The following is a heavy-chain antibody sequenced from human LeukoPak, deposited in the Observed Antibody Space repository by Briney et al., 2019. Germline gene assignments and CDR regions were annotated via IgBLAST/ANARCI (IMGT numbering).Heavy chain of an antibody. CDR2: IYYSGST. CDR3: ARAGLQYPSWFDP. D-gene: IGHD4-11*01. CDR1: GGSISSSSYY. Sequence: KASETLSLTCTVSGGSISSSSYYWGWIRQPPGKGLEWIGSIYYSGSTYYNPSLKSRVTISVDTSKNQFSLKLSSVTAADTAVYYCARAGLQYPSWFDPWGQGTLVTVSS. J-gene: IGHJ5*02. V-gene: IGHV4-39*07.